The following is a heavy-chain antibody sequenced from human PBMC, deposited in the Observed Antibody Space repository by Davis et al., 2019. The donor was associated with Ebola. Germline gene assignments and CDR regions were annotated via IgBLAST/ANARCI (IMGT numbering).Heavy chain of an antibody. CDR3: ARDFQRSSWYLGWFDP. CDR1: GGSISSSNW. D-gene: IGHD6-13*01. J-gene: IGHJ5*02. CDR2: IYYSGST. Sequence: PSETLSLTCAVSGGSISSSNWWSWVRQPPGKGLEWIGYIYYSGSTYYNPSLKSRVTISVDTSKNQFSLKLSSVTAADTAVYYCARDFQRSSWYLGWFDPWGQGTLVTVSS. V-gene: IGHV4-4*02.